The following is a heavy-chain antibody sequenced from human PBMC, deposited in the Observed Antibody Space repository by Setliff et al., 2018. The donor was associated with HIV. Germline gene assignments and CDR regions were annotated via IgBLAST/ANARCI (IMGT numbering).Heavy chain of an antibody. Sequence: SETLSLTCAVSGYYISSGYYWAWIRQPPGKGLEWIGSIYHSGITYYNPSLKSRVTISVDTSKNQFTLKVSSVTAADTAVYYCARDRVGSRHDAFEIWGQGTMVTVSS. CDR2: IYHSGIT. CDR3: ARDRVGSRHDAFEI. D-gene: IGHD1-26*01. J-gene: IGHJ3*02. V-gene: IGHV4-38-2*02. CDR1: GYYISSGYY.